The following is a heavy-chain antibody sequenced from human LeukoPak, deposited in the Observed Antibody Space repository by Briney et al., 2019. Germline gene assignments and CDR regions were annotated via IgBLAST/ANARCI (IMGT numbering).Heavy chain of an antibody. V-gene: IGHV4-34*01. D-gene: IGHD5-18*01. J-gene: IGHJ4*02. CDR1: GGSFSGYY. CDR3: ARRQLWHTRYNYFVY. CDR2: INHSGST. Sequence: SETLSLTCAVYGGSFSGYYWSWIRHPPGKGLEWIGEINHSGSTNSTPSLKSRVTISVDTSKNQFSLKLSSVTAADTAVYYCARRQLWHTRYNYFVYWGQGTLVSVSS.